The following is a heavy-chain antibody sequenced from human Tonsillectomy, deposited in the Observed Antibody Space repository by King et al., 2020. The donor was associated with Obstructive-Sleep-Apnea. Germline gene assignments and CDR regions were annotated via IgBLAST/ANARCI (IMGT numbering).Heavy chain of an antibody. V-gene: IGHV3-23*04. J-gene: IGHJ4*02. CDR1: GFTFSNYA. CDR3: AKGWFGELLFHY. Sequence: VQLVESGGGLVQPGGSLRLSCAASGFTFSNYAMSWVRQAPGKGLEWVSATSAGGGSTYYADSVKGRFTISRDNSRNTLYLQMNSLKAEDTAVYYCAKGWFGELLFHYWVRGTLVTVSS. D-gene: IGHD3-10*01. CDR2: TSAGGGST.